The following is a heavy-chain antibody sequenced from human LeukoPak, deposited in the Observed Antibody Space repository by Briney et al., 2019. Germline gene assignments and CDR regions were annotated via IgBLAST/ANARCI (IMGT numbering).Heavy chain of an antibody. J-gene: IGHJ4*02. CDR2: ISGSDDGT. Sequence: GGSLRLSCAASGFTFSTYAMSWVRQIPGKGLEWVSAISGSDDGTYYADSVKGRFTISRDNAKNSLYLQMNSLRAEDMALYYCAKSGGAVAGNFDYWGQGTLVTVSS. V-gene: IGHV3-23*01. D-gene: IGHD6-19*01. CDR3: AKSGGAVAGNFDY. CDR1: GFTFSTYA.